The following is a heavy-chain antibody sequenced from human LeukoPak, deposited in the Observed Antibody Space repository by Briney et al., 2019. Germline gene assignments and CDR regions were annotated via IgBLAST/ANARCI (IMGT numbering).Heavy chain of an antibody. CDR3: ARDQGLTAPPPYGLDV. D-gene: IGHD5-18*01. CDR2: IIPVLNIT. J-gene: IGHJ6*02. V-gene: IGHV1-69*04. CDR1: GGTFSSSA. Sequence: SVKVSCKTSGGTFSSSAIIWVRQAPGQGLEWMGRIIPVLNITTHAQKFQGSVTITADTSTSTVYMELSSLRSEETAVYYCARDQGLTAPPPYGLDVWGQGTTVIVSS.